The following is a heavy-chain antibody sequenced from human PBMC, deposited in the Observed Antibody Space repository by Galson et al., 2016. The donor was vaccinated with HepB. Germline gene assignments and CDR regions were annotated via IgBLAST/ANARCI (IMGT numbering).Heavy chain of an antibody. V-gene: IGHV1-18*01. CDR2: ISAHNGNT. CDR1: GYTFTSYT. CDR3: ARDAGDGSNYWFDP. J-gene: IGHJ5*02. Sequence: SVKVSCKASGYTFTSYTISWVRQAPGQGLEWMGCISAHNGNTYYAQKLQGRVTMTTDTSTSTAHMELRSLRSDDTAVYYCARDAGDGSNYWFDPWGQGTLVTVSS. D-gene: IGHD5-24*01.